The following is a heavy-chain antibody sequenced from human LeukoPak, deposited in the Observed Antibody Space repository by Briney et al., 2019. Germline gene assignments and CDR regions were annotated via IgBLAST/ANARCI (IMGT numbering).Heavy chain of an antibody. CDR3: ARDGGSAVAGTLPYYFDY. CDR2: ISYDGSNK. D-gene: IGHD6-19*01. CDR1: GLSFRGYA. Sequence: GGSLRLSCAASGLSFRGYAMHWVRQAPGKGLEWVAVISYDGSNKYYADSVKGRFTISRDNSKNTLYLQMNSLRAEDTAVYYCARDGGSAVAGTLPYYFDYWGQGTLVTVSS. V-gene: IGHV3-30*04. J-gene: IGHJ4*02.